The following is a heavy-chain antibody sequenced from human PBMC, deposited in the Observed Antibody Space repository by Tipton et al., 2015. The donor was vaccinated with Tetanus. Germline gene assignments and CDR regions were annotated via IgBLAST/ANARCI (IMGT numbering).Heavy chain of an antibody. V-gene: IGHV4-61*03. D-gene: IGHD3-10*01. CDR1: GGSVRSGGYS. CDR2: FSYSGRT. Sequence: LRLSCTVSGGSVRSGGYSWNWIRQPPGKGLEWLADFSYSGRTNSNYSLKSRVTILVNMSKKHFSLKLSSVTAADTAVYYCARGHGSGKNSFQFEYWGQGTLVTVSS. CDR3: ARGHGSGKNSFQFEY. J-gene: IGHJ4*02.